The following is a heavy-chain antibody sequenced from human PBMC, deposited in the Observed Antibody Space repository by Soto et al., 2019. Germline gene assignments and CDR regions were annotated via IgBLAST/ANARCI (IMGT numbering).Heavy chain of an antibody. CDR1: GDSMTKYY. CDR2: IYTSGST. D-gene: IGHD1-26*01. J-gene: IGHJ4*02. Sequence: QVQLQESGPGLVKPSETLSLTCTVSGDSMTKYYWSWIRQPAGKGLEWIGRIYTSGSTNYNPSLKSRVTMSIDTSNNHFSLNLKSVTAADTAMYYCARTLGAAYYFDFWCQGALVTVSS. V-gene: IGHV4-4*07. CDR3: ARTLGAAYYFDF.